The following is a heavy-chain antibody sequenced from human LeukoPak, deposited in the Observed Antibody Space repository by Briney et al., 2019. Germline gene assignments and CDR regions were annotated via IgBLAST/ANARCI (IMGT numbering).Heavy chain of an antibody. V-gene: IGHV2-5*01. CDR3: ARRAYGSGSYYSVPFDY. CDR2: IYWHDGK. Sequence: ESGPTLVNPTQTLTLTCTFSGFSLSTDGVGVGWIRQPPGKALEWLATIYWHDGKRYSPSLQSRLTNTKDTSKNQVVLTLTNIDPVDTATYYCARRAYGSGSYYSVPFDYWGQGTLVSVSS. CDR1: GFSLSTDGVG. D-gene: IGHD3-10*01. J-gene: IGHJ4*02.